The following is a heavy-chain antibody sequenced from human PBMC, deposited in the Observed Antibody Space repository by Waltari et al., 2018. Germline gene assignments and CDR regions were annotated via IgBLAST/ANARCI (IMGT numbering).Heavy chain of an antibody. D-gene: IGHD3-3*01. J-gene: IGHJ5*01. CDR2: MNPNSGDT. CDR1: GYTFNTSD. CDR3: AIAVPDLWSGLDS. Sequence: QVQLVQSGAEVRKPGASVKVSCKASGYTFNTSDIVWVRQDTGQVLEWMVYMNPNSGDTAYAEMFQGRVSMTSDSSISTAYMDLSSLTSDDTAVYYCAIAVPDLWSGLDSWGQGTQVIVSS. V-gene: IGHV1-8*01.